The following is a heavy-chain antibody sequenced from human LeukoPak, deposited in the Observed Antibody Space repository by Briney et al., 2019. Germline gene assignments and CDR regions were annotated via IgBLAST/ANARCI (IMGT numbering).Heavy chain of an antibody. V-gene: IGHV4-34*01. J-gene: IGHJ4*02. CDR3: ARGLRITIFGVVTTYYFDY. CDR2: INHSGST. CDR1: GGSFSGYY. D-gene: IGHD3-3*01. Sequence: SETLSLTCAVYGGSFSGYYWSWIRQPPGKGLEWIGEINHSGSTNYNPSLKSRVTISVDTSKNQFSLKLSSVTAADTAVYYSARGLRITIFGVVTTYYFDYWGQGTLVTVSS.